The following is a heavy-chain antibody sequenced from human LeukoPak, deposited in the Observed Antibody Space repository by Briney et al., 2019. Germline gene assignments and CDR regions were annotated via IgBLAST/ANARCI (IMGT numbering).Heavy chain of an antibody. CDR2: IIPIFGTA. V-gene: IGHV1-69*06. CDR3: AREDCSGGSCYPYYYGMDV. D-gene: IGHD2-15*01. CDR1: GGTSSSHA. J-gene: IGHJ6*04. Sequence: SVKVSCKASGGTSSSHAISWVRQAPGQGLEWMGGIIPIFGTANYAQKFQGRVTITADKSTSTAYMELSSLRSEDTAVYYCAREDCSGGSCYPYYYGMDVRGKGTTVTVSS.